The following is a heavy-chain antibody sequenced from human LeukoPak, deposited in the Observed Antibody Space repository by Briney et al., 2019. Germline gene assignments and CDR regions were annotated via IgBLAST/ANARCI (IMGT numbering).Heavy chain of an antibody. J-gene: IGHJ4*02. CDR1: GGSISSSSYY. D-gene: IGHD5-18*01. V-gene: IGHV4-39*07. CDR3: ARDRGAAMVTSFDY. CDR2: IYYSGST. Sequence: SETLSLTCTVSGGSISSSSYYWGWIRQPPGKGLEWIGSIYYSGSTYYNPSLKSRVTISVDTSKNQFSLKLSSVTAADTAVYYCARDRGAAMVTSFDYWGQGTLVTVSS.